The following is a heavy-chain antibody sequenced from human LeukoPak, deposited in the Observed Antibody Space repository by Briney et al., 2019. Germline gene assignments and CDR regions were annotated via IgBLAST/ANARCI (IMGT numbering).Heavy chain of an antibody. CDR1: GLPFNDCD. J-gene: IGHJ4*02. CDR2: NSYRTSHI. CDR3: GRAFPPLRTAAAGDY. D-gene: IGHD6-13*01. Sequence: GGPLTLPCTASGLPFNDCDMHWFRQATGKGLEWVSSNSYRTSHIYYADSVKGRFTISRDNAKNSLYLQMDSLRAEDTAVYFCGRAFPPLRTAAAGDYWGQGTLVTVSS. V-gene: IGHV3-21*01.